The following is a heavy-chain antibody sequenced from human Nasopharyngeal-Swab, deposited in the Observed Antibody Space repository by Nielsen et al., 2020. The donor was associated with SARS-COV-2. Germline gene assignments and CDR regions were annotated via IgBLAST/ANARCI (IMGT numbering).Heavy chain of an antibody. V-gene: IGHV4-38-2*02. CDR2: IYHSGST. CDR3: ARIAAPPWYFDL. D-gene: IGHD6-6*01. Sequence: SETLSLTCTVSGYSISSGYYWGWIRQPPGKGLERIGSIYHSGSTYYNPSLKSRVTISVDTSKNQFSLKLSSVTAADTAVYYCARIAAPPWYFDLWGRGTLVTVSS. J-gene: IGHJ2*01. CDR1: GYSISSGYY.